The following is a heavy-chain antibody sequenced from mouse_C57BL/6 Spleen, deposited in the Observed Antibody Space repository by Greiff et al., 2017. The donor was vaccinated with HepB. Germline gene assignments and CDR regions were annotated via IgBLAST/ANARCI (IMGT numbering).Heavy chain of an antibody. Sequence: EVQLVESGGGLVKPGGSLKLSCAASGFTFSSYAMSWVRQTPEKRLEWVATISDGGSYTYYPDNVKGRFTIFRDNAKNNLYLQMSHLKSEDTAMYYCAGGLRSISYWYFDVWGTGTTVTVSS. V-gene: IGHV5-4*01. D-gene: IGHD1-1*01. J-gene: IGHJ1*03. CDR3: AGGLRSISYWYFDV. CDR2: ISDGGSYT. CDR1: GFTFSSYA.